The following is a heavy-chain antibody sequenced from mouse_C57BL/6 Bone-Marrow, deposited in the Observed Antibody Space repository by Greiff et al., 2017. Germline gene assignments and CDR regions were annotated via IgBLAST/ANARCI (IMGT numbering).Heavy chain of an antibody. CDR1: GYSITSGYY. D-gene: IGHD6-5*01. CDR3: ARKGRSYADY. J-gene: IGHJ2*01. CDR2: ISYDGSN. Sequence: VQLQQSGPGLVKPSQSLSLTCSVTGYSITSGYYWNWIRQFPGNKLEWMGYISYDGSNNYNPSLKNRISITRDTSKNQFFLKLNSVTTEDTATYYCARKGRSYADYWGQGTTLTVSS. V-gene: IGHV3-6*01.